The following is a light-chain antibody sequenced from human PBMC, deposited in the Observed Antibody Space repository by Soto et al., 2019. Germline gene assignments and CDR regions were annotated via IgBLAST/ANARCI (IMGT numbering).Light chain of an antibody. CDR2: GAS. Sequence: ETVLTQSPGTLSLSPGERATLSCRASQTIRSNYLAWCRQTPGQAPRLLIYGASNMATGIADRFSGSESGTDFTLIISRLEPEDFALYYCKQYGSSPWTFGQGTKVEIK. CDR3: KQYGSSPWT. CDR1: QTIRSNY. J-gene: IGKJ1*01. V-gene: IGKV3-20*01.